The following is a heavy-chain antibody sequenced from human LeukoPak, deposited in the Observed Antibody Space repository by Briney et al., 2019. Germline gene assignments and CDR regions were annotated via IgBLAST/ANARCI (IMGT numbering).Heavy chain of an antibody. CDR2: VHGDGNNI. CDR1: GFPFSSYA. Sequence: GGSLRLSCAASGFPFSSYAMYWVRQAPGEGLVWVSRVHGDGNNIGYADFVEGRFTISRDKAKNPLYLEMSSLRREDTAVYYCARARVGDPTDYWGQGTLVTVSS. CDR3: ARARVGDPTDY. J-gene: IGHJ4*02. V-gene: IGHV3-74*01. D-gene: IGHD1-26*01.